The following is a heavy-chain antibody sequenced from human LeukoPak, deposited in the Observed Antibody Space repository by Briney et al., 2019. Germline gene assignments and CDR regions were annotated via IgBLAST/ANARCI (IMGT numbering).Heavy chain of an antibody. CDR1: GFTFSSYW. CDR2: IKQDGREK. J-gene: IGHJ3*02. CDR3: ARVLRYFDRPANAFDI. D-gene: IGHD3-9*01. V-gene: IGHV3-7*01. Sequence: PGGSLRLSSAASGFTFSSYWMSWVRQAPGKGVEWVANIKQDGREKYYVDSVKGRFTISTDNAKNSLYLQMNSLRDEDTAVYYCARVLRYFDRPANAFDIWGQGTMVTVSS.